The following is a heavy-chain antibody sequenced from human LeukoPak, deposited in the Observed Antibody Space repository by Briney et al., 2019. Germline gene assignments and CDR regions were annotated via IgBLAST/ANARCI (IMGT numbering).Heavy chain of an antibody. J-gene: IGHJ4*02. Sequence: SETLSLTCTVSGGSISSGSYYWSWIRQPAGKGLEWIGRIYTSGSTNYNPSLKSRVTISVDASKNQFSLKLSSVTAADTAVYYCARDASGSYLGFDYWGQGTLVTVSS. V-gene: IGHV4-61*02. CDR3: ARDASGSYLGFDY. CDR2: IYTSGST. D-gene: IGHD1-26*01. CDR1: GGSISSGSYY.